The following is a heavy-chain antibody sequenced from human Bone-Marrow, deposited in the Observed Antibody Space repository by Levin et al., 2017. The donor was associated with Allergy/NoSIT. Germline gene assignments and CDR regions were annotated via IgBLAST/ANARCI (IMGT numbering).Heavy chain of an antibody. CDR1: GYTFTGYY. J-gene: IGHJ5*02. Sequence: GESLKISCQASGYTFTGYYMHWVRQAPGQGLEWMGRINPNSGGTNYAQKFQGRVTMTRDTSISTAYMELSRLRSDDTAVYYCARERGYCSGGSCHNGWFDPWGQGTLVTVSS. D-gene: IGHD2-15*01. V-gene: IGHV1-2*06. CDR3: ARERGYCSGGSCHNGWFDP. CDR2: INPNSGGT.